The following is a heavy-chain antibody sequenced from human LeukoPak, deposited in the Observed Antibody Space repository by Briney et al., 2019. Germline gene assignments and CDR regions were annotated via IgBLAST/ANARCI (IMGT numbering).Heavy chain of an antibody. J-gene: IGHJ4*02. CDR3: ARDQSSYYGSGSYYEY. V-gene: IGHV3-7*01. Sequence: GGSLRLSCVASEFTFSNHWMSWVRQAPGKGLEWVANIKEDGSEKYYVDSVKGRFTISRDNAKNSLYLQMNSLRAEDTAVYYCARDQSSYYGSGSYYEYWGQGTLVTVSS. CDR2: IKEDGSEK. CDR1: EFTFSNHW. D-gene: IGHD3-10*01.